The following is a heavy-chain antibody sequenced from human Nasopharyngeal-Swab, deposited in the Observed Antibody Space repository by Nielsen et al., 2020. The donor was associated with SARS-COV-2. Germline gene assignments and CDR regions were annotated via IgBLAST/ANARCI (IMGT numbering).Heavy chain of an antibody. Sequence: SETLSLTCAVYGGSFSGYYWSWIRQPPGKGLEWIGEINHSGSTNYNPSLKSRVTISVDTSKNQFSLKLSSVTAADTAVYYCARGIVVVPAAYTRYFDYWGQGTPVTVSS. V-gene: IGHV4-34*01. CDR2: INHSGST. CDR3: ARGIVVVPAAYTRYFDY. CDR1: GGSFSGYY. J-gene: IGHJ4*02. D-gene: IGHD2-2*01.